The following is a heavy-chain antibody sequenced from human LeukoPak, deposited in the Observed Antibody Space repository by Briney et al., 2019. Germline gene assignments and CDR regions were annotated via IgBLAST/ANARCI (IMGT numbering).Heavy chain of an antibody. J-gene: IGHJ4*02. D-gene: IGHD6-6*01. CDR1: GGSISRYY. CDR2: IYSGST. CDR3: AKRSSPGLFDY. Sequence: KTSETLSLTCTVSGGSISRYYWSWIRQPPGKGLEWIGYIYSGSTNYNPSLKSRVTISEDTSKNQFSLRLRSVTAADTAVYYCAKRSSPGLFDYWGQGTLVTVSS. V-gene: IGHV4-59*01.